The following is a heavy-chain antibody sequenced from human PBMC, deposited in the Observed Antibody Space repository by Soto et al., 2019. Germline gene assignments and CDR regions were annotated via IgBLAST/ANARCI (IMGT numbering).Heavy chain of an antibody. Sequence: QVQLQESGPGLVKPSQTLSLTCTVSGGSISSGGYYWSWIRQPPGKGLEWIGYIYYSGTTYYNPSLKSRVTISVDPSKNQFSLKLSSVTAADTAVYYCARARGARYFDYWGQGTLVTVSS. CDR2: IYYSGTT. CDR3: ARARGARYFDY. J-gene: IGHJ4*02. V-gene: IGHV4-30-4*01. CDR1: GGSISSGGYY. D-gene: IGHD2-15*01.